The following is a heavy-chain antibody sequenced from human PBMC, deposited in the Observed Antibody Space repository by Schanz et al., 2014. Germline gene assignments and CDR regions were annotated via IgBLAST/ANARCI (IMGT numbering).Heavy chain of an antibody. Sequence: EVQLVESGGGLVKPGGSLRLSCAASGFTSSNAWMSWVRQAPGKGLECVSVIYSGGSTSYADSVKGRFTISRHNSKNTLYLQMSSLRGEDTAVYYCARGRSGVRPGYYYYAMDVWGQGTTVTVSS. J-gene: IGHJ6*02. V-gene: IGHV3-53*04. D-gene: IGHD3-10*01. CDR3: ARGRSGVRPGYYYYAMDV. CDR2: IYSGGST. CDR1: GFTSSNAW.